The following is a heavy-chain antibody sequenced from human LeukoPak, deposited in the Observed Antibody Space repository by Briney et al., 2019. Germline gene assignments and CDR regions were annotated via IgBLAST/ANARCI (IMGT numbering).Heavy chain of an antibody. J-gene: IGHJ4*02. CDR2: ISFDGSNK. Sequence: GGTLTLSCAASGFTFSSNGMHWVRQPQGQGLGRVAVISFDGSNKYYVDAVKGRFTICRDNSENTLYVQMNSLRAEDTAVYYCAKDPRGQWLVYCFDYWGPRAQVTVSS. CDR1: GFTFSSNG. D-gene: IGHD6-19*01. V-gene: IGHV3-30*18. CDR3: AKDPRGQWLVYCFDY.